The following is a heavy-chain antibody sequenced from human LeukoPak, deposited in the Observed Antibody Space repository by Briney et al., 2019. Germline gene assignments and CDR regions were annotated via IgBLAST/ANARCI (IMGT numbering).Heavy chain of an antibody. D-gene: IGHD4-17*01. Sequence: GGSLRLSCAASGFTFSSYWMSWVRQAPGKGLEWVANIKQDGSEKYYVDSVKGRFTISRDNAKNSLFLQMNSLRAEDTAVYYCARVRGPTVTTMYFDYWGQGALVTVPS. J-gene: IGHJ4*02. CDR1: GFTFSSYW. V-gene: IGHV3-7*01. CDR2: IKQDGSEK. CDR3: ARVRGPTVTTMYFDY.